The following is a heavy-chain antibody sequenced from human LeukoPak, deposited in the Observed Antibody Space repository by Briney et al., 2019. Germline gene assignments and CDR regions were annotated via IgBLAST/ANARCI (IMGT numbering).Heavy chain of an antibody. J-gene: IGHJ3*02. CDR1: GGTFSSYA. CDR2: IIPIFGTA. CDR3: ARRRSSSWERDAFDI. Sequence: ASVKVSCQASGGTFSSYAISWVRQAPGQGLEWMGGIIPIFGTANYAQKFQGRVTITADESTSTAYMELSSLRSEDTAVYYCARRRSSSWERDAFDIWGQGTMVTVSS. V-gene: IGHV1-69*01. D-gene: IGHD6-13*01.